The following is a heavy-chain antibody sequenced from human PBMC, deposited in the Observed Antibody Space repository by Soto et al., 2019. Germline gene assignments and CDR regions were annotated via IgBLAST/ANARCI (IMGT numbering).Heavy chain of an antibody. CDR1: GASITSDNW. CDR3: AKGGGYFFDN. J-gene: IGHJ4*02. Sequence: SETLSLTCAVSGASITSDNWWTWVRQSPGKGLEYIGEAHRDGRTNYNPSLKSRVTILLDESKNHFSLTLTSVTAADTALYYCAKGGGYFFDNWGQGTLVTVSS. CDR2: AHRDGRT. V-gene: IGHV4-4*02.